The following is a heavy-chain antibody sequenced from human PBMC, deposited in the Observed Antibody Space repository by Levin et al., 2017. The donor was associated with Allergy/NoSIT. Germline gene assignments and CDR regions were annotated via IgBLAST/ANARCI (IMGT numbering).Heavy chain of an antibody. D-gene: IGHD6-13*01. Sequence: GASVKVSCKGSGYSFTSYWIGWVRQMPGKGLEWMGIIYPGGSDTRYSPSFQGQVTISADKSISTAYLQWSSLKASDTAMYYCARPARIAAAGTGVDYWGQGTLVTVSS. J-gene: IGHJ4*02. CDR3: ARPARIAAAGTGVDY. CDR2: IYPGGSDT. V-gene: IGHV5-51*01. CDR1: GYSFTSYW.